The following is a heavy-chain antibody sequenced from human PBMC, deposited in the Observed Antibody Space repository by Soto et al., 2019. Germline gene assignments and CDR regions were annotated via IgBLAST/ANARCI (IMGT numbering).Heavy chain of an antibody. D-gene: IGHD2-15*01. V-gene: IGHV5-51*01. J-gene: IGHJ6*02. CDR1: GYSFTSYW. CDR2: IYPGDSDT. Sequence: GESLKISCKGSGYSFTSYWISWVRQMPGKGLEWMGIIYPGDSDTRYSPSFQGQVTISADKSISTAYLQWSSLKASDTAMYYCATRLPDLGYCSGGSCYTSDYGMDVWGQGTTVTVSS. CDR3: ATRLPDLGYCSGGSCYTSDYGMDV.